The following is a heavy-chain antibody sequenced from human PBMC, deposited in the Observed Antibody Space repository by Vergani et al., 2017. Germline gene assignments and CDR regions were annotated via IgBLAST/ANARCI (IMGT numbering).Heavy chain of an antibody. CDR1: GFTFSSYA. D-gene: IGHD3-3*01. Sequence: EVQLLESGGGLVQPGGSLRLSCAASGFTFSSYAMSWVRQAPGKGLEWVSLISGDGGSTYYADSVKGRFTISRDNSKNSLYLQMNSLRTEDTALYYCAKDNHYDFWSGYSDAFDIWGQGTMVTVSS. CDR2: ISGDGGST. CDR3: AKDNHYDFWSGYSDAFDI. V-gene: IGHV3-43*02. J-gene: IGHJ3*02.